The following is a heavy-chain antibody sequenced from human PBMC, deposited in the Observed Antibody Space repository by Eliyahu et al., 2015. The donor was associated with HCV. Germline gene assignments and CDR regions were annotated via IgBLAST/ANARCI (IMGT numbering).Heavy chain of an antibody. CDR3: AKDMAAITDSSPGWFDP. D-gene: IGHD4-11*01. J-gene: IGHJ5*02. CDR1: GFVFSSYG. Sequence: QVQLVESGGGVVQPGTSLXLSCTGSGFVFSSYGMQWVRQAPGKGLEWVARISDDGSKEYYADSVKGRVFISRDNPKNTMFLQMSSLRVEDTAVYYCAKDMAAITDSSPGWFDPRGQGTLVIVSS. CDR2: ISDDGSKE. V-gene: IGHV3-30*18.